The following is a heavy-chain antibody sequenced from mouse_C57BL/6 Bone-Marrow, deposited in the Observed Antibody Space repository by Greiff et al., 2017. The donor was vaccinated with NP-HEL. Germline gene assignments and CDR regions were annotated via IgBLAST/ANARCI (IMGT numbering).Heavy chain of an antibody. V-gene: IGHV2-9*01. D-gene: IGHD3-3*01. Sequence: VQVVESGPGLVAPSQSLSITCTVSGFSLTSYGVDWVRQPPGKGLEWLGVIWGGGSTDYNSALMSRLSISKDNSKNQVFLKMNSLQTDDTTTYYCAKLGHNDSRDYYDMDDWGQGTTVTVSS. CDR2: IWGGGST. CDR3: AKLGHNDSRDYYDMDD. CDR1: GFSLTSYG. J-gene: IGHJ4*01.